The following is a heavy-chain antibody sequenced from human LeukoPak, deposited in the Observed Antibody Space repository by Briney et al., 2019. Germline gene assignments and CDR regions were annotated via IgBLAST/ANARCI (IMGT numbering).Heavy chain of an antibody. Sequence: GASVKVSCKASGYTFTGYYMHWVRQAPGQGLEWMGWMNPNSGGTNYAQKFQGRVTMTRDTSISTAYMELSRLRSDDTAVYYCASFQFVGSVGATTIPFDYWGQGTLVTVSS. CDR2: MNPNSGGT. CDR3: ASFQFVGSVGATTIPFDY. V-gene: IGHV1-2*02. CDR1: GYTFTGYY. J-gene: IGHJ4*02. D-gene: IGHD1-26*01.